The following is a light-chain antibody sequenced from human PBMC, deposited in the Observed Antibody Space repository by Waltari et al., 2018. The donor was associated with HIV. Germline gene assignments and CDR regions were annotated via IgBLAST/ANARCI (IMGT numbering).Light chain of an antibody. Sequence: SVLTQPPSASGTPGQRVTISCSGSRSNIGSDTVNWYQHLPGTAPKLLIYRKNERPSGVPDRFSGSKSGTSASLAISGLQSEDEADYYCAAWDDTLNGPVFGGGTKLTVL. CDR3: AAWDDTLNGPV. CDR2: RKN. J-gene: IGLJ3*02. V-gene: IGLV1-44*01. CDR1: RSNIGSDT.